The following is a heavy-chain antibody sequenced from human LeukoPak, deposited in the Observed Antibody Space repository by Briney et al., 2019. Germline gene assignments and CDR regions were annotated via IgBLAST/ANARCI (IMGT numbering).Heavy chain of an antibody. Sequence: GASVKVSCKASGYTFTGYYMHWVRQAPGQGLEWMGRIIPNSGGTKYAQKFQGRVTMTRDTSITTAYMELSRLRSDDTAVYYCARDRAYDREFXSWGQGTLVTVSS. V-gene: IGHV1-2*06. D-gene: IGHD3-3*01. CDR2: IIPNSGGT. CDR1: GYTFTGYY. CDR3: ARDRAYDREFXS. J-gene: IGHJ4*02.